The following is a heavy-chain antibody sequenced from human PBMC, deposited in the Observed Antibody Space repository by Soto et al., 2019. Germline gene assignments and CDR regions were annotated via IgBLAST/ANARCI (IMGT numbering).Heavy chain of an antibody. V-gene: IGHV4-30-4*01. CDR2: IYYSGGT. CDR3: ARLVQLLQGRWFDP. CDR1: GGSISSDDYY. J-gene: IGHJ5*02. D-gene: IGHD2-15*01. Sequence: QVQLQESGPGLEKPSQTLSLTCTVSGGSISSDDYYWSWIRQPPGKGLEWIGYIYYSGGTYYNPSLKSRVTISVDTSKNQFSLKLSSVTAADTAVYYCARLVQLLQGRWFDPWGQGTLVTVSS.